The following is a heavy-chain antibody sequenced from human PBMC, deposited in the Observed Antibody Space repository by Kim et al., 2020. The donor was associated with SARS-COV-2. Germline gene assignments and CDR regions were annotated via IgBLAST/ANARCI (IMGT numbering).Heavy chain of an antibody. D-gene: IGHD6-13*01. CDR2: ISYDGSNK. V-gene: IGHV3-30*18. Sequence: GGSLRLSCAASGFTFSSYGMHWVRQAPGKGLEWVAVISYDGSNKYYADSVKGRFTISRDNSKNTLYLQMNSLRAEDTAVYYCAKDVGYRSLYYYYGMDVWGQGTTVTVSS. J-gene: IGHJ6*02. CDR3: AKDVGYRSLYYYYGMDV. CDR1: GFTFSSYG.